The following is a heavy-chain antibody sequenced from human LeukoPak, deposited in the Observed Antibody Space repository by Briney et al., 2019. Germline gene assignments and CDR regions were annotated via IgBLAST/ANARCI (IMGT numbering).Heavy chain of an antibody. D-gene: IGHD1-26*01. CDR3: VKDLGRYRNNCFDY. V-gene: IGHV3-23*01. J-gene: IGHJ4*02. Sequence: GGSLRLSCAASGFTVSSNYMSWVRQAPEKGLEWVSTISGSGGGTYYADSVKGRFTISRDDSKNTLYLQMNSLRAEDTAVYYCVKDLGRYRNNCFDYWGQGTLVTVSS. CDR2: ISGSGGGT. CDR1: GFTVSSNY.